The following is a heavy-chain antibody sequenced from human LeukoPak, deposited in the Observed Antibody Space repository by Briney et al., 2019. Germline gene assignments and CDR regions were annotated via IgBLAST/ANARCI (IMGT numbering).Heavy chain of an antibody. D-gene: IGHD6-6*01. Sequence: PSETLSLTCAVYGGSFSGYYWSWIRQPAGEGLEWIGRIHTSGSTNYNPSLKSRVTISIDTSKNQFSLKLSSVTAADTAMYYCARVPMSESSSAIYYYYMDVWGKGTTVTVSS. V-gene: IGHV4-59*10. CDR3: ARVPMSESSSAIYYYYMDV. CDR1: GGSFSGYY. CDR2: IHTSGST. J-gene: IGHJ6*03.